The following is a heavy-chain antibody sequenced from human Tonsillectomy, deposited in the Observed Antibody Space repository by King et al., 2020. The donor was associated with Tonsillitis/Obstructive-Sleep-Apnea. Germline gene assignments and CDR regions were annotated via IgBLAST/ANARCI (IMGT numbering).Heavy chain of an antibody. CDR2: ISYDGRNE. CDR1: GFTFSDYA. V-gene: IGHV3-30*01. Sequence: VQLVESGGGVVQPGRSLRLSCAASGFTFSDYAMHWVRQAPGKGLEWVTFISYDGRNEYFADSVKGRLPLSRDNSKNTLYLQMTNLRAEDTAVYYCAGEVEGLGYWGQGTLVTVSS. D-gene: IGHD5-24*01. J-gene: IGHJ4*02. CDR3: AGEVEGLGY.